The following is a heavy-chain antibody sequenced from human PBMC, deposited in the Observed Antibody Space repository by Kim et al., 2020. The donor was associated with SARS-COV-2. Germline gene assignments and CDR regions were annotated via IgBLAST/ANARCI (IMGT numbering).Heavy chain of an antibody. CDR3: ARVIGSPPRVSSY. CDR1: GFTFSDYH. D-gene: IGHD2-21*01. CDR2: IRNSGSTM. J-gene: IGHJ4*02. Sequence: GGSLRLSCAASGFTFSDYHMSWIRQAPGKGLEWVSLIRNSGSTMYYADSVKGRFTISRDNANNSLYLQMNSLKTEDAAVYYCARVIGSPPRVSSYWGQGTLVTVSS. V-gene: IGHV3-11*04.